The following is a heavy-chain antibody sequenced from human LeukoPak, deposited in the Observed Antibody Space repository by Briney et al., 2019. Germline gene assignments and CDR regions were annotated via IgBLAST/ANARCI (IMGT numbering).Heavy chain of an antibody. Sequence: ASVKVSCKASGYTFTSYGISWVRQAPGQGLEWMGWISAYNGNTNYAQKLQGRVTMTTDTSTSTAYMELRSLRSDDTAVYYCARDYYDSSGYYGAFDIWGQGTMVTVSS. D-gene: IGHD3-22*01. CDR1: GYTFTSYG. CDR3: ARDYYDSSGYYGAFDI. CDR2: ISAYNGNT. V-gene: IGHV1-18*01. J-gene: IGHJ3*02.